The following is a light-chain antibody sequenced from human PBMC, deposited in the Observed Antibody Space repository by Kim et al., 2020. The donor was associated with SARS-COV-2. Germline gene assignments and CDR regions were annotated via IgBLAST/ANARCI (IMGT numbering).Light chain of an antibody. CDR1: QSVSSN. V-gene: IGKV3-15*01. Sequence: EIVMTQSPATLSVSPGERATLSCRASQSVSSNLAWYQQKPSQAPRLLIYGASTRATGIPARFSGSGSGTEFTLTISSLQSEDFAVYYCQQYNNWPPTFGQGTKLEI. CDR2: GAS. CDR3: QQYNNWPPT. J-gene: IGKJ2*01.